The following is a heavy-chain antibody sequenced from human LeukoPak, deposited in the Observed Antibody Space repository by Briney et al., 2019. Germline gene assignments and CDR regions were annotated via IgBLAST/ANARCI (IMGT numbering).Heavy chain of an antibody. Sequence: GGSLRLSCAASGVTFSSYAMSWVRHAPGKGLEWVSAISGSGGSTYYSDSVKGRFTISRDNSKNTLYLQMNSLRAEDTAVYYCAKDRPWELLSDYWGQGTLVTVSS. V-gene: IGHV3-23*01. CDR3: AKDRPWELLSDY. J-gene: IGHJ4*02. CDR2: ISGSGGST. D-gene: IGHD1-26*01. CDR1: GVTFSSYA.